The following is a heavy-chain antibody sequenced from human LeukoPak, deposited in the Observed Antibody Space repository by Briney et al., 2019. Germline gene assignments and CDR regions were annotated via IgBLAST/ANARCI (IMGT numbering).Heavy chain of an antibody. D-gene: IGHD4-23*01. V-gene: IGHV3-30*03. CDR2: ISYDGNEK. J-gene: IGHJ4*02. CDR3: ASGENDYGGNPNPSDY. CDR1: GFTFSIFG. Sequence: GGSLRLSCVASGFTFSIFGMHWVRQAPGKGLEWVAVISYDGNEKYFGDSVKGRFTISRDNSKNTLYLQMNSLRAEDTAVYYCASGENDYGGNPNPSDYWGQGTLVTVSS.